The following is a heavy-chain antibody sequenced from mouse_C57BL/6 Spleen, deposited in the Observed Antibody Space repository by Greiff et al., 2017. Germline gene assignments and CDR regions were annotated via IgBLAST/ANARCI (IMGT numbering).Heavy chain of an antibody. CDR2: IDPNSGGT. J-gene: IGHJ2*01. CDR3: ARKNYYGSSNFGY. V-gene: IGHV1-72*01. CDR1: GYTFTSYW. D-gene: IGHD1-1*01. Sequence: VQLQQPGAELVKPGASVKLSCKASGYTFTSYWMHWVKQRPGRGLEWIGRIDPNSGGTKYNEKFKSKATLTVDKPSSTAYVQLSSLTSEDSAVYYCARKNYYGSSNFGYWGQGTTLTVSS.